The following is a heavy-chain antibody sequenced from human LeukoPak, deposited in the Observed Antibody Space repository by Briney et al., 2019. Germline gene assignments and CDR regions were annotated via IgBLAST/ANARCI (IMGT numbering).Heavy chain of an antibody. D-gene: IGHD1-1*01. V-gene: IGHV1-18*04. Sequence: GASVKVSCKASGDTFTRYGISWVRQAPGQGLEWMGWISTYNGHTKYAQKLQGRVTMNTDTSTTTAYMELRSLTSDDTAVYYCARVARTTGTTDFDYWGQGTLVTVSS. CDR1: GDTFTRYG. J-gene: IGHJ4*02. CDR2: ISTYNGHT. CDR3: ARVARTTGTTDFDY.